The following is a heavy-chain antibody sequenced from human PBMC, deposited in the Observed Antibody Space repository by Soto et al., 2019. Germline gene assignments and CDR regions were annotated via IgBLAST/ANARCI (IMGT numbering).Heavy chain of an antibody. D-gene: IGHD4-17*01. CDR1: GFSLGDYA. CDR2: IRSKTYGGTP. J-gene: IGHJ2*01. Sequence: GGSLRLSCSASGFSLGDYAVTWVRQAPGKGLEWVGFIRSKTYGGTPDYAASVKGRFAISRDDSKSIAYLQMYSLRAEDTAVYYCTRDPSDGDYWYFDVWGPGTLVTVSS. V-gene: IGHV3-49*04. CDR3: TRDPSDGDYWYFDV.